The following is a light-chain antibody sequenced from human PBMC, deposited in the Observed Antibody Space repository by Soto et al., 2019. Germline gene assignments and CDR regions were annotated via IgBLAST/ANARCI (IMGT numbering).Light chain of an antibody. J-gene: IGLJ1*01. CDR3: SSYTSSSIV. V-gene: IGLV2-14*01. CDR1: SSDVGGYNY. CDR2: DVS. Sequence: QSALTQPASVSGSPGQSITISCTGTSSDVGGYNYVSWYLQQPGKAPKLMIYDVSNRTSGVSNRFSGSKSGNTASLTISGLQAEDEADNYCSSYTSSSIVFGTGTKVTVL.